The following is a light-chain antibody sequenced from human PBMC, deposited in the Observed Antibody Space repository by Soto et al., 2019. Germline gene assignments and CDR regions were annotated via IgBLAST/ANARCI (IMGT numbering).Light chain of an antibody. CDR3: QQYANSPIT. J-gene: IGKJ5*01. CDR2: DAS. Sequence: EIVLAQSPVTLSLSPGQRATLSCRASQSVSSYLAWYQQKPGQAPRLLIYDASNRATGIPDRFSGSGSGTGFTLTINRLEPEDFAVYYCQQYANSPITFGQGTRLEIK. CDR1: QSVSSY. V-gene: IGKV3-20*01.